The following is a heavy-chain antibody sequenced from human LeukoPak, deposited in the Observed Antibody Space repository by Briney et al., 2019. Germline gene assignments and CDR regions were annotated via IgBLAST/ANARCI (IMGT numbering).Heavy chain of an antibody. V-gene: IGHV4-61*01. CDR1: GGSISSSSYY. J-gene: IGHJ6*03. Sequence: SETLSLTCTVSGGSISSSSYYWSWIRQPPGKGLEWIGYIYYSGSTNYNPSLKSRVTISVDTSKNQFSLKLSSVTAADTAVYYCARVCSGSYYYCYYMDVWGKGTTVTVSS. CDR3: ARVCSGSYYYCYYMDV. CDR2: IYYSGST. D-gene: IGHD1-26*01.